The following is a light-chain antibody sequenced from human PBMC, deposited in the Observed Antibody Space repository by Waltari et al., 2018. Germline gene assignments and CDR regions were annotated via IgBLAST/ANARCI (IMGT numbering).Light chain of an antibody. CDR2: GAS. Sequence: EIVLTQSPGPQSLSPGESATLSCRASQSVTSSFLAWYQQKPGQAPRLLIYGASSRATGIPDRFRGSGSGTDFTLTISRLEPEDFAVYYCQQYGTSPLTFGGGTKVEIK. CDR3: QQYGTSPLT. J-gene: IGKJ4*01. V-gene: IGKV3-20*01. CDR1: QSVTSSF.